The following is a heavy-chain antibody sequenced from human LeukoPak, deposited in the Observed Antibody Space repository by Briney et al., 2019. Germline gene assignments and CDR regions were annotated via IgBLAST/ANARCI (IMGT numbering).Heavy chain of an antibody. CDR2: IYHSGST. J-gene: IGHJ4*02. Sequence: KPSETLSLTCGVSGGSISRGGYSWSWIRQPRGKGLEWNGYIYHSGSTYYNPSLKSRVTISVDRSKNQFSLKLSSVTAADTAVYYCARGVGATISRHFDYWGQGTLVTVSS. CDR1: GGSISRGGYS. D-gene: IGHD1-26*01. V-gene: IGHV4-30-2*01. CDR3: ARGVGATISRHFDY.